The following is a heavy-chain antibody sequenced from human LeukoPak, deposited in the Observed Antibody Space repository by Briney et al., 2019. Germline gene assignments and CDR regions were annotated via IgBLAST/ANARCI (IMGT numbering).Heavy chain of an antibody. CDR3: ARLGDDCSSTSCPDY. CDR2: VISGDSYT. J-gene: IGHJ4*02. Sequence: GEALKISSNGSGYGSTSDWISWVRHMPRKGREWRGRVISGDSYTTYSPSSQGHVTISSDKSISTAYLQWSSLKASDTAMYYCARLGDDCSSTSCPDYWGQGTLVTVSS. CDR1: GYGSTSDW. D-gene: IGHD2-2*01. V-gene: IGHV5-10-1*01.